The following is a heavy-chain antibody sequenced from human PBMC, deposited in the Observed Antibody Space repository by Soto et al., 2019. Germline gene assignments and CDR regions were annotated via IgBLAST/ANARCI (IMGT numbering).Heavy chain of an antibody. Sequence: SETLSLTCAVSGYSISSGYYWGLIRQPPGKGLEWIGSIYHSGSTYYNPSLKSRVTISVDTSKNQFSLKLSSVTAADTAVYYCARSSTGTRHGPYSFDYSALGTMLIV. CDR3: ARSSTGTRHGPYSFDY. J-gene: IGHJ4*02. V-gene: IGHV4-38-2*01. D-gene: IGHD1-7*01. CDR1: GYSISSGYY. CDR2: IYHSGST.